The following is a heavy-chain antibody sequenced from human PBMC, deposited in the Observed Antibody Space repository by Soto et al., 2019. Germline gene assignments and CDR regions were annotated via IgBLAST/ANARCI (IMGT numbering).Heavy chain of an antibody. CDR2: IWYDGSNK. CDR1: GFTFSSYG. V-gene: IGHV3-33*01. CDR3: ARENRYCSSTSCPPFGYYYMDV. J-gene: IGHJ6*03. Sequence: PGGSLRLSCAASGFTFSSYGMHWVRQAPGKGLEWVAVIWYDGSNKYYADSVKGRFTISRDNSKNTLYLQMNSLRAEDTAVYYCARENRYCSSTSCPPFGYYYMDVWGKGTTVTVSS. D-gene: IGHD2-2*01.